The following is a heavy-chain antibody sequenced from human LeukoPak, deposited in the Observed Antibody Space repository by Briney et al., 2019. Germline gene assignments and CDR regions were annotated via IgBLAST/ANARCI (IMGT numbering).Heavy chain of an antibody. V-gene: IGHV1-69*05. J-gene: IGHJ4*02. D-gene: IGHD4-11*01. CDR3: AADLTTLSDFDY. Sequence: AASVKVSCKASGGTFSSYAISWVRQAPGQGLEWMGGIIPIFGTANYAQKFQGRVTITTDESTSTAYMELSSLRSEDTAVYYCAADLTTLSDFDYWGQGTLVTVSS. CDR2: IIPIFGTA. CDR1: GGTFSSYA.